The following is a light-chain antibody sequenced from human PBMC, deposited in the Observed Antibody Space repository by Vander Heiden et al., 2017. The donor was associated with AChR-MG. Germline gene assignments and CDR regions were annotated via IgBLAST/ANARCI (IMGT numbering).Light chain of an antibody. Sequence: DIQMTQSPSSLSASIGDRVTITCQASQDINNYLNWNQHKPGKAPRLLIYDASNLQTGVPSRFSGSGSGTDFTFTISSLQPEDIATYYCQQHENVPLFTFGPGTKVDIK. CDR3: QQHENVPLFT. CDR1: QDINNY. J-gene: IGKJ3*01. CDR2: DAS. V-gene: IGKV1-33*01.